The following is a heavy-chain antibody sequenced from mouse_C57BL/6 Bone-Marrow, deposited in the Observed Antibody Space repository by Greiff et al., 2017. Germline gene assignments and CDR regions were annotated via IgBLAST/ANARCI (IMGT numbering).Heavy chain of an antibody. Sequence: VQLQQSGPELVKPGASVKISCKASGYTFTDYYMNWVKQSHGKSLEWIGDINPNNGGTSYNQKFKGKATLSVDKSSSPAYMELRSLTSEDSAVYYCARPTTHYYGSSYFDYWGQGTTLTVSS. CDR3: ARPTTHYYGSSYFDY. CDR1: GYTFTDYY. D-gene: IGHD1-1*01. CDR2: INPNNGGT. J-gene: IGHJ2*01. V-gene: IGHV1-26*01.